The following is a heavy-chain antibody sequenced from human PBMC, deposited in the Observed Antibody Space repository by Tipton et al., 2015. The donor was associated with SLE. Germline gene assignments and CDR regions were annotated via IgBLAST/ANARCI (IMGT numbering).Heavy chain of an antibody. J-gene: IGHJ5*02. CDR2: IYYSGST. CDR3: ARVCGGDWGNWFDP. CDR1: GGSISSGGYY. D-gene: IGHD2-21*01. V-gene: IGHV4-31*03. Sequence: TLFLTCTVSGGSISSGGYYWSWIRQHPGKGLEWIGYIYYSGSTYYNPSLKSRVTISVDTSKNQFSLKLSSVTAADTAVYYCARVCGGDWGNWFDPWGQGTLVTVSS.